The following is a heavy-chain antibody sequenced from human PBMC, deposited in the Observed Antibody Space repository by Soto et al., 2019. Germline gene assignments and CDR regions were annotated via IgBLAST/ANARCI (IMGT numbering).Heavy chain of an antibody. Sequence: QVQMVQSGAEVKKPGASVKVSCRASGYTFITYGINWVRQAPGQGLEWIGWISHYDCNTHYGQNLQGRVSMTTDPFTGTAYMELRSLRSDDTAVYYCARDDTGVALDSWGQGTLVTVSS. J-gene: IGHJ4*02. CDR2: ISHYDCNT. D-gene: IGHD5-18*01. V-gene: IGHV1-18*01. CDR1: GYTFITYG. CDR3: ARDDTGVALDS.